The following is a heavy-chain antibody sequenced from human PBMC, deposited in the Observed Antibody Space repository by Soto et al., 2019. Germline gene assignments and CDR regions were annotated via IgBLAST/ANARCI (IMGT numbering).Heavy chain of an antibody. V-gene: IGHV3-30*18. CDR3: AKGGSYDSSGYYTY. Sequence: PGGSLRLSCAASGFTFSSYGMHWVRQAPGKGLEWVAVISYDGSNKYYADSVKGRFTISRDNSKNTLYLQMNSLRAEDTAVYYCAKGGSYDSSGYYTYWGQGTLVTVSS. J-gene: IGHJ4*02. CDR1: GFTFSSYG. D-gene: IGHD3-22*01. CDR2: ISYDGSNK.